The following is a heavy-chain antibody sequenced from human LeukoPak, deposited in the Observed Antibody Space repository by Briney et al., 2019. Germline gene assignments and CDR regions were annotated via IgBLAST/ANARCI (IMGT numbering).Heavy chain of an antibody. Sequence: GGSLRLSCAASGFTFSNYAMSWVRQAPGKGLEWVSAIGVNTYYTDSVKGRFTISRDNAKNTLYLQMNSLRAEDTAVYYCAKPPRGYSINWYLCFDYWGQGTLVTVSS. D-gene: IGHD6-13*01. V-gene: IGHV3-23*01. CDR2: IGVNT. CDR1: GFTFSNYA. J-gene: IGHJ4*02. CDR3: AKPPRGYSINWYLCFDY.